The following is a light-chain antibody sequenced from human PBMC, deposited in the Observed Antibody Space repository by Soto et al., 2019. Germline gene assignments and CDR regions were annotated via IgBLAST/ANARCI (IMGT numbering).Light chain of an antibody. V-gene: IGKV1-33*01. J-gene: IGKJ4*01. CDR2: DAS. CDR3: QQYDNLDLT. Sequence: DIQMTQSPSSLSASVGDRVTITCQASQDISNYLNWNQQKPGKAPKLLIYDASNLETGVPSRFSGSGSGTDFTFTISSLQPEDIARYYCQQYDNLDLTFGGGTKVEIK. CDR1: QDISNY.